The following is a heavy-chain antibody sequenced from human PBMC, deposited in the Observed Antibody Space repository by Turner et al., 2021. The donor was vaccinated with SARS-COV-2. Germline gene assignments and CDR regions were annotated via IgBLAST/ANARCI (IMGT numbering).Heavy chain of an antibody. CDR2: IYYSGST. CDR3: ARTKGYCSSTSCYLDY. J-gene: IGHJ4*02. V-gene: IGHV4-31*03. D-gene: IGHD2-2*01. Sequence: QVQLQESGPGLVKPSQTLSLPCTVPGGSISSGGYYWSWIRPPPGKGLEWIGYIYYSGSTYYNPSLKSRVTISVDTSKNQFSLKLSSVTAADTAVYYCARTKGYCSSTSCYLDYWGQGTLVTVSS. CDR1: GGSISSGGYY.